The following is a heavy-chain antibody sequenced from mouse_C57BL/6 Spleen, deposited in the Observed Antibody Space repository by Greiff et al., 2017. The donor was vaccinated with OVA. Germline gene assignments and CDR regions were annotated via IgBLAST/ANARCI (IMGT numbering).Heavy chain of an antibody. CDR2: INPNNGGT. CDR3: ATLASNKEARDY. D-gene: IGHD2-5*01. J-gene: IGHJ4*01. Sequence: VQLQQSGPELVKPGASVKISCKASGYTFTDYYMNWVKQSHGKSLEWIGDINPNNGGTSYNQKFKGKATLTVDKSSSTAYMELRSLTSEDSAVYYVATLASNKEARDYGGQGTSVPVSS. V-gene: IGHV1-26*01. CDR1: GYTFTDYY.